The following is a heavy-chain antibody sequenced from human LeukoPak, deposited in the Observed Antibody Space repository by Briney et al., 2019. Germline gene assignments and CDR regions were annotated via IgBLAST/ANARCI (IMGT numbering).Heavy chain of an antibody. D-gene: IGHD2-15*01. CDR1: GFIVSSNY. J-gene: IGHJ4*02. Sequence: GGSLRLSCAASGFIVSSNYMSWVRQAPGKGLEWVSFIYSSGSTYYSDSAKDRFTISRDNSKNTLYLQMDSLRADDTAVYYCTRDLGSGGRNPFDYWGQGTLVTVSS. CDR3: TRDLGSGGRNPFDY. CDR2: IYSSGST. V-gene: IGHV3-53*01.